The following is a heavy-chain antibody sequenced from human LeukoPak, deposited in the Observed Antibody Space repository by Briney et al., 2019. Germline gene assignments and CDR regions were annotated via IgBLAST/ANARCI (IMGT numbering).Heavy chain of an antibody. J-gene: IGHJ4*02. CDR1: GYTFTGYY. D-gene: IGHD3-9*01. Sequence: ASVKVSCKASGYTFTGYYMHWVRQAPGQGLEWMGWISAYNGNTNYAQKLQGRVTMTTDTSTSTAYMELRSLRSDDTAVYYCARSAWYYDILTGQYYFDYWGQGTLVTVSS. CDR3: ARSAWYYDILTGQYYFDY. CDR2: ISAYNGNT. V-gene: IGHV1-18*04.